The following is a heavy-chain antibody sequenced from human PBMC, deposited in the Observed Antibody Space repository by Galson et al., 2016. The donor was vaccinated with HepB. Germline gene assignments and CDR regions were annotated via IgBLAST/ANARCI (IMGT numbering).Heavy chain of an antibody. CDR2: INPSSGGT. D-gene: IGHD3-10*01. Sequence: SVKVSCKAPGYTFTDYYIHWVRQAPGQGLEWMGWINPSSGGTKYVQKFQGRVTMTGDTSINTAYMELTRVRSDDTAVYYCSRHHQRSGSGSYHSDFDYWGQGTLVTVAS. CDR1: GYTFTDYY. V-gene: IGHV1-2*02. J-gene: IGHJ4*02. CDR3: SRHHQRSGSGSYHSDFDY.